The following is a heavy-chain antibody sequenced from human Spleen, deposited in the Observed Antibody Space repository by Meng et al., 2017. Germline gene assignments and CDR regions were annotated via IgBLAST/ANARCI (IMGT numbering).Heavy chain of an antibody. V-gene: IGHV4-34*01. CDR3: ARGRITMVRGVICWFDP. Sequence: VPLQEWGAGSLKPSETLSLTCFGSGGSFSDYYWSWIRQPPGKGLEWIGEINHSGSTNYNPSLKSRVTISVDTSKNQFSLKLSSVTAADTAVYYCARGRITMVRGVICWFDPWGQGTLVTVSS. J-gene: IGHJ5*02. D-gene: IGHD3-10*01. CDR1: GGSFSDYY. CDR2: INHSGST.